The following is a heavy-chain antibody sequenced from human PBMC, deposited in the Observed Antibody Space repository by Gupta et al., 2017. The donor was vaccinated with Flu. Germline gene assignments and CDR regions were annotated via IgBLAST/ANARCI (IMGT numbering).Heavy chain of an antibody. CDR3: ARDLGSGTYGWFDS. J-gene: IGHJ5*01. CDR2: IIPIFGTA. D-gene: IGHD1-26*01. CDR1: STYT. Sequence: STYTTAWVRQAPGQGLEWMGGIIPIFGTANYAQNCQGRVTITADESTNTAYMDLSSLTSEDTAIYYCARDLGSGTYGWFDSWGQGTLVTVSS. V-gene: IGHV1-69*01.